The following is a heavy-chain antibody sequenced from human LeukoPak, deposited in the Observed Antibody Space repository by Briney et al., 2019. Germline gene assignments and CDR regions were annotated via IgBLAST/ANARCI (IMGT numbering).Heavy chain of an antibody. CDR2: ISYDGSNK. J-gene: IGHJ4*02. D-gene: IGHD1-26*01. CDR1: GFTFSSYA. V-gene: IGHV3-30-3*01. CDR3: ARVGATTVDFDY. Sequence: PGGSLRLSCAASGFTFSSYAMHWVRQAPGKGLEWVAVISYDGSNKYYADSVKGRFTISRDNSKNTLYLQMNSLRAEDTAVYYCARVGATTVDFDYWGQGTLVTVSS.